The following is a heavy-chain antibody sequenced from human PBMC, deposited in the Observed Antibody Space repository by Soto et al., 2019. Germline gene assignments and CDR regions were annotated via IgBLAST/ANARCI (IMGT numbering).Heavy chain of an antibody. J-gene: IGHJ6*02. Sequence: QVTLKESGPVLVKPTEPLTLTCTVSGFSLSNARMGVSWIRQPPGKALEWLAHIFSNDEKSYSTSLKSRLTISKDTSKSQVVLTMTNMDPVDTATYYCARTVQVAGNYYYYGMDVWGQGTTVTVSS. CDR2: IFSNDEK. CDR3: ARTVQVAGNYYYYGMDV. V-gene: IGHV2-26*01. D-gene: IGHD6-19*01. CDR1: GFSLSNARMG.